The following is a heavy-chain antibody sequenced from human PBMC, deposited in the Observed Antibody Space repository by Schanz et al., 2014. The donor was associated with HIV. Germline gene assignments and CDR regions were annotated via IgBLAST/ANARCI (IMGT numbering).Heavy chain of an antibody. V-gene: IGHV3-23*01. CDR2: IRGSGVST. CDR3: AKVVRFAMVTAPYYFDS. D-gene: IGHD2-15*01. J-gene: IGHJ4*02. Sequence: EVQLLESGGGLVQPGGSLRLSCAASGFTFSSYAMSWVRQAPGKGLEWVSTIRGSGVSTYYADSVKGRFTISRDNSKNTLYLQMNSLRAEDTAVYYCAKVVRFAMVTAPYYFDSWGQGTLVTVSS. CDR1: GFTFSSYA.